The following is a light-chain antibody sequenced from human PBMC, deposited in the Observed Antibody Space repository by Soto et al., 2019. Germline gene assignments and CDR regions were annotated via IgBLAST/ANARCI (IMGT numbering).Light chain of an antibody. Sequence: EILMTQSPATLSVSPGDSATLSCRASRSVDTDLAWYQQKPGQAPRLLVFATSARATGVPDRFRGSRSGTDFTLTISSLQPEDSATYYCQQYGSSPTTFGQGTKVEIK. CDR2: ATS. CDR3: QQYGSSPTT. V-gene: IGKV3-15*01. CDR1: RSVDTD. J-gene: IGKJ1*01.